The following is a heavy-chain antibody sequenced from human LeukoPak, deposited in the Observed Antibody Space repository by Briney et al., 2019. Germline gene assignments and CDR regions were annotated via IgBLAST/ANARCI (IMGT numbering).Heavy chain of an antibody. CDR2: IHPSGST. V-gene: IGHV4-34*01. CDR3: ARGRDEYKGGNY. Sequence: PSETLSLTCAVYGGSFSGYYWTWIRQSPGKGLEWIGEIHPSGSTNYNPSLGSRVTISTDTSKNQVSLNLRSVTAADTAVYYCARGRDEYKGGNYWGQGTLVTVSS. J-gene: IGHJ4*02. D-gene: IGHD5-24*01. CDR1: GGSFSGYY.